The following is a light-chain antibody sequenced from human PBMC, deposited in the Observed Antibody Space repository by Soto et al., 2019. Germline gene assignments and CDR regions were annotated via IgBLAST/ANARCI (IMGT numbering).Light chain of an antibody. V-gene: IGLV2-8*01. CDR3: SSFAGNNNLV. CDR2: EVS. J-gene: IGLJ2*01. Sequence: QYVLTQPPSASGSPGQSVTISCTGTSYNVGGYNYVSWYQQHPGKAPKLMISEVSKRPSGVPDRFSGSKSGNTASLTVSGLQAEDEADYYCSSFAGNNNLVFGGGTKLTAL. CDR1: SYNVGGYNY.